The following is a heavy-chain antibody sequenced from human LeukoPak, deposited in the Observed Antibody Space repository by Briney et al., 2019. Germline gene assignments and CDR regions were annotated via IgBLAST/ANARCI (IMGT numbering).Heavy chain of an antibody. CDR1: GFTFSSYA. V-gene: IGHV3-30-3*01. J-gene: IGHJ4*02. CDR3: ARHTQVQLWLDLDY. CDR2: ISYDGSNK. D-gene: IGHD5-18*01. Sequence: PGGSLRLSCAASGFTFSSYAMHWVRQAPGKGLEWVAIISYDGSNKRYADSVKGRFTISRDNSKNTLYLQMNSLRAEDTAVYYCARHTQVQLWLDLDYWGQGTLVTVSS.